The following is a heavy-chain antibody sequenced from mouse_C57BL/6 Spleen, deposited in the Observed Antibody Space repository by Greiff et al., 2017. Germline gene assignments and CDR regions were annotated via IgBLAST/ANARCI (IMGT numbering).Heavy chain of an antibody. Sequence: EVHLVESGPGLVKPSQSLSLTCSVTGYSITSGYYWNWIRQFPGNKLEWMGYISYDGSNNYNPSLKNRISITRDTSKNQFFLKLNSVTTEDTATYYCADGYYGGFAYWGQGTLVTVSA. CDR1: GYSITSGYY. J-gene: IGHJ3*01. CDR2: ISYDGSN. V-gene: IGHV3-6*01. CDR3: ADGYYGGFAY. D-gene: IGHD2-3*01.